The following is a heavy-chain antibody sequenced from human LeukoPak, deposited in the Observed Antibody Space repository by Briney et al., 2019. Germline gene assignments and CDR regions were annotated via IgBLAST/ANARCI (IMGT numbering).Heavy chain of an antibody. Sequence: KSSETLSLTCTVSGGSISSYYWSWIRQPAGKGLEWIGRIYTSGSTNYNPSLKSRVTMSVDTSKNQFSLKLSSVTAADTAVYYCARDCSSTSCSRGVYNWFDPWGQGTLVTASS. J-gene: IGHJ5*02. CDR1: GGSISSYY. V-gene: IGHV4-4*07. CDR3: ARDCSSTSCSRGVYNWFDP. CDR2: IYTSGST. D-gene: IGHD2-2*01.